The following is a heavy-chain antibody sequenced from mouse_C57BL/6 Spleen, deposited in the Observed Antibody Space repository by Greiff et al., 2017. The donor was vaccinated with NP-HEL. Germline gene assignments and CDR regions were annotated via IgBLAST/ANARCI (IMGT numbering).Heavy chain of an antibody. D-gene: IGHD1-1*01. Sequence: VQLQQSGAELVRPGASVKLSCTASGFNIKDYYMHWVKHRPEQGLEWIGRIDPEDGDTEYAPKFQGKATMTADTSSNTAYLQLSSLTSEDTAVYYCTDCYGSSYAYWGQGTLVTVSA. CDR3: TDCYGSSYAY. J-gene: IGHJ3*01. CDR2: IDPEDGDT. CDR1: GFNIKDYY. V-gene: IGHV14-1*01.